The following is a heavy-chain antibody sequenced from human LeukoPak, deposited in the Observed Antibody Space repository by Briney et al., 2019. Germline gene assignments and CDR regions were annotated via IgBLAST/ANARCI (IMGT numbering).Heavy chain of an antibody. D-gene: IGHD6-6*01. J-gene: IGHJ4*02. CDR3: ARGPNSNWSGLDC. CDR2: INSDGSST. CDR1: GFTFSSYW. V-gene: IGHV3-74*01. Sequence: GGSLRLSCAASGFTFSSYWMHWVRQAPGKGLVWVSRINSDGSSTSYADSVKGRFTISRDNAKNTLYLQVNNLRAEDTAVYYCARGPNSNWSGLDCWGQGTQLTVSS.